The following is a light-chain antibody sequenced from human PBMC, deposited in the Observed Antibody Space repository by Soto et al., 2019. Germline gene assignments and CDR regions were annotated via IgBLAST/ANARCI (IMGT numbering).Light chain of an antibody. Sequence: QPVLTQPPSASGTPEQRVTISCSGSSSNIGSNTVNWYQQLPGTAPKLLIYSNNQRPSGVPDRFSGSKSGTSASLAISGVQSEDEADFYCAAWDDSLNGVVFGGGTRVTVL. CDR1: SSNIGSNT. CDR2: SNN. J-gene: IGLJ2*01. CDR3: AAWDDSLNGVV. V-gene: IGLV1-44*01.